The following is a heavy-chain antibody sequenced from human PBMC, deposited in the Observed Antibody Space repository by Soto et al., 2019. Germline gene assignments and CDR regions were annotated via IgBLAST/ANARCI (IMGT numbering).Heavy chain of an antibody. J-gene: IGHJ4*02. D-gene: IGHD2-21*02. CDR2: IDPSDSYI. V-gene: IGHV5-10-1*01. CDR3: GRPGVGSDEDH. Sequence: EVQLVQSGAEVKKPGESLRISCKGSGYNFTNYWISWVRQVPGKGLEWMGRIDPSDSYINYSPSFQGHVTISADKSITTAYLQWSSLKASDTAMYYCGRPGVGSDEDHWGQGTLVTVSS. CDR1: GYNFTNYW.